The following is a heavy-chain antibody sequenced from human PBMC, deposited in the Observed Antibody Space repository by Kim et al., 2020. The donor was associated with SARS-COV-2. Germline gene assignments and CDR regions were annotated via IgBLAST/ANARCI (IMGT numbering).Heavy chain of an antibody. CDR3: ARDGGGARDYDDYGMDV. V-gene: IGHV4-30-2*01. Sequence: SETLSLTCAVSGGSISSGGYSWSWIRQPPGKGLEWIGYIYYSGSTYYNPSLKSRVTISVDRSKNQFSLKLSSVTAADTAVYYCARDGGGARDYDDYGMDV. J-gene: IGHJ6*01. D-gene: IGHD1-26*01. CDR2: IYYSGST. CDR1: GGSISSGGYS.